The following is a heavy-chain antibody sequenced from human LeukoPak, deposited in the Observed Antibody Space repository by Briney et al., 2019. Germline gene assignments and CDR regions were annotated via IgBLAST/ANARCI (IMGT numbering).Heavy chain of an antibody. D-gene: IGHD2-2*01. CDR3: ARALVVGDATRKYYYYMDV. CDR2: IFYSGST. CDR1: GGSISPYY. J-gene: IGHJ6*03. Sequence: SETLSLTCTVSGGSISPYYWSWIRQPPGKRLEWIGYIFYSGSTSFSPSLKSRVTMSVDTSKNQFSLKLSSVTAADTAVYYCARALVVGDATRKYYYYMDVWGKGTTVTVSS. V-gene: IGHV4-59*01.